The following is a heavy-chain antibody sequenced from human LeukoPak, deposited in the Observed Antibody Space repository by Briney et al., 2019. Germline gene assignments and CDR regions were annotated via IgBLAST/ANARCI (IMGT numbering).Heavy chain of an antibody. CDR3: AKAPYLSSGS. CDR2: INHSGST. CDR1: GGSFRDYY. J-gene: IGHJ3*01. Sequence: SETLSLTCAVYGGSFRDYYWSWIRQPPGKGLEWIGEINHSGSTNYNPTLKSRVTISLDTSKNQFSLKLTSVTAADTAVYYCAKAPYLSSGSWGQGILVAVSS. V-gene: IGHV4-34*01. D-gene: IGHD3-22*01.